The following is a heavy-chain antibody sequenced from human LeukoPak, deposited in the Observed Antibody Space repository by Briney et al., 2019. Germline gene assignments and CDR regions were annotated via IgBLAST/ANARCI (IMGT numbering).Heavy chain of an antibody. CDR3: ARGEQWLVPFDY. D-gene: IGHD6-19*01. CDR2: IYYSGST. Sequence: NASETLSLTCTVSGGSISSYYWSWIRQPPGKGLEWIGYIYYSGSTNYNPSLKSRVTISVDTSKNQFSLKLSSVTAADTAVYYCARGEQWLVPFDYWGQGTLVTVSS. V-gene: IGHV4-59*01. J-gene: IGHJ4*02. CDR1: GGSISSYY.